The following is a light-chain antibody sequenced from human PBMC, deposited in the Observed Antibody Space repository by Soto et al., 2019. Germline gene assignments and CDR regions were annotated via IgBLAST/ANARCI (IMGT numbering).Light chain of an antibody. J-gene: IGKJ1*01. CDR2: DAS. CDR3: QQHNSYSRT. Sequence: DIQMTQSPSTLSASVGDRVTITCRARQSISSWLAWYQQKPGKAPKLLIYDASSLESGVPLRFSGSGSGTEFTLTISSLQPDDFATYYCQQHNSYSRTFGQGTKVEIK. V-gene: IGKV1-5*01. CDR1: QSISSW.